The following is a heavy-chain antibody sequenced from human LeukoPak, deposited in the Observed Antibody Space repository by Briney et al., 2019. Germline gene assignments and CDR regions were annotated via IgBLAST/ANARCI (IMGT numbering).Heavy chain of an antibody. CDR1: EFTFSIYS. V-gene: IGHV3-48*04. CDR3: TRRGAASDAFDI. J-gene: IGHJ3*02. Sequence: PGGSLRLSCAASEFTFSIYSMNWVRQAPGKGLEWVSYISSSSSTIYYADSVKGRFTISRDNAKNTLYLQMNSLRAEDTAVYYCTRRGAASDAFDIWGQGTMVTVSS. D-gene: IGHD3-16*01. CDR2: ISSSSSTI.